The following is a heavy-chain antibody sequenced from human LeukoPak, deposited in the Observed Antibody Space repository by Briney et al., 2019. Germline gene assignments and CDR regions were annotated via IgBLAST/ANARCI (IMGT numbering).Heavy chain of an antibody. CDR1: GFTFDDYA. Sequence: GGSLRLSRAASGFTFDDYAMHWVRQAPGKGLEWVSGISWNSGSIAYAGSVKGRFTISRDNAKNSLYLQMNSLRAEDMALYYCARGTGNGWYYYFDYRGQGTLVTVSS. J-gene: IGHJ4*02. V-gene: IGHV3-9*03. D-gene: IGHD6-19*01. CDR2: ISWNSGSI. CDR3: ARGTGNGWYYYFDY.